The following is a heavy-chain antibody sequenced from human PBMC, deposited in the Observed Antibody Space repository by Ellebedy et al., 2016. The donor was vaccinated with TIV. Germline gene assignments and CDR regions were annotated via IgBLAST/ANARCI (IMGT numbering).Heavy chain of an antibody. D-gene: IGHD5/OR15-5a*01. CDR3: TRDLTNIVSGDY. Sequence: AASVKVSCKASGYTFTSYFIHWVRQAPGQGLEWMAWINPNSGGTNYAQKFQGRVTVTRDTSTSTAFLELSRLRSDDTAVYYCTRDLTNIVSGDYWGQGTLVTVSS. V-gene: IGHV1-2*02. CDR1: GYTFTSYF. J-gene: IGHJ4*02. CDR2: INPNSGGT.